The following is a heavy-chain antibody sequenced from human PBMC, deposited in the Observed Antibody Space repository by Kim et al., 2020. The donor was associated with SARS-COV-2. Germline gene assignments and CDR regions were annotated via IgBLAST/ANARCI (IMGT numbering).Heavy chain of an antibody. CDR3: ARRQGFDPYCGGDCYPDYFDY. Sequence: GESLKISCKGSGYSFTSYWIGWVRQMPGKGLEWMGIIYPGDSDTRYSPSFQGQVTISADKSISTAYLQWSSLKASDTAMYYCARRQGFDPYCGGDCYPDYFDYWGQGTLVTVSS. CDR1: GYSFTSYW. J-gene: IGHJ4*02. D-gene: IGHD2-21*02. CDR2: IYPGDSDT. V-gene: IGHV5-51*01.